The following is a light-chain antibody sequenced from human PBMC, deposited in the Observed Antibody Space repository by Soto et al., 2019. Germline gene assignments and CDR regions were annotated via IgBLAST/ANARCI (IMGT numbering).Light chain of an antibody. CDR2: TAS. Sequence: PAERATLSCSASQSVTSSYLAWYQQKPGQAPRLLIYTASSRATGIPDRFSGSGSGTDFTLTISRLEPEDFAVYYCQQYGSSPLTFGGGTKVDI. CDR1: QSVTSSY. CDR3: QQYGSSPLT. J-gene: IGKJ4*01. V-gene: IGKV3-20*01.